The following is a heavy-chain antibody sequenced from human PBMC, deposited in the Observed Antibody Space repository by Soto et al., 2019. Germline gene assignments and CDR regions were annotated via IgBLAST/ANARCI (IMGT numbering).Heavy chain of an antibody. D-gene: IGHD6-19*01. CDR1: GFIFSSYG. CDR2: ISYDESKR. CDR3: AKPSYISGWQITETPFDY. Sequence: CLRLSCATSGFIFSSYGMHWVRQAPGKGLEWVAFISYDESKRYYSDSVKGRFTISRDISKNTLYLQMNSLRAEDTAVYYCAKPSYISGWQITETPFDYWGQGTLVTVSS. V-gene: IGHV3-30*18. J-gene: IGHJ4*02.